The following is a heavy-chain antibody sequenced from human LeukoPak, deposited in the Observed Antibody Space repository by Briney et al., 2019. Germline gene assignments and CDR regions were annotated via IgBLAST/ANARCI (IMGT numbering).Heavy chain of an antibody. CDR1: GFTFSNYA. CDR2: ISYDGSNK. J-gene: IGHJ4*02. Sequence: GGSLRLSCAASGFTFSNYAMYWVRQAPGKGLEWVAVISYDGSNKYYADSVKGRFTISRDNSKNTLYLQMNSLRAEDTAVYYCARDGTYSSSSFDYWGQGTLVTVSS. V-gene: IGHV3-30-3*01. CDR3: ARDGTYSSSSFDY. D-gene: IGHD6-6*01.